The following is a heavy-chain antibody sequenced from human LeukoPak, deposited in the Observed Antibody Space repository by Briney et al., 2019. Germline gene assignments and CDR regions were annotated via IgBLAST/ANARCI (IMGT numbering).Heavy chain of an antibody. J-gene: IGHJ4*02. CDR1: GFFSSYA. D-gene: IGHD3-10*01. CDR2: ISGSGGSK. V-gene: IGHV3-23*01. CDR3: AKVYYYGSGSYISLDY. Sequence: GGSLRLSCAASGFFSSYAMSWVRQAPGKGLEWVSAISGSGGSKYYADSVKGRFTISRDNSKNTLYLQMNSLRAEDTAVYYCAKVYYYGSGSYISLDYWGQGTLVTVSS.